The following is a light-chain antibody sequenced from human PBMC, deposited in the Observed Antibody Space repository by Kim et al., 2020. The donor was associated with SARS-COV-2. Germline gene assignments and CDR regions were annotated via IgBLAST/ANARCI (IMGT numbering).Light chain of an antibody. CDR2: RTS. CDR3: QQYNSYPET. Sequence: DVQMTQSPSTLSASVGDRVTITCRASQSITTFLAWYQRKPGKAPKLLIYRTSTLESGVPSRFSGSGSGTEFTLTISSLQPDDFATYNCQQYNSYPETFGQGTKLEI. CDR1: QSITTF. J-gene: IGKJ2*01. V-gene: IGKV1-5*03.